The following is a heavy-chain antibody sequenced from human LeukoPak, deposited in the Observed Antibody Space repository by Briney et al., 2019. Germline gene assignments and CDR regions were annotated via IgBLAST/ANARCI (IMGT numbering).Heavy chain of an antibody. CDR1: GYSFTSYW. CDR2: IYPGDSDT. Sequence: KNGESLKISCKGSGYSFTSYWIGWVRQMPGKGLEWMGIIYPGDSDTRYSPSLQGQVTTSADKSISTAYLQWSSLKASDTAMYYCARRRTRSQPDYWGQGTLVTVSS. CDR3: ARRRTRSQPDY. J-gene: IGHJ4*02. V-gene: IGHV5-51*01. D-gene: IGHD1/OR15-1a*01.